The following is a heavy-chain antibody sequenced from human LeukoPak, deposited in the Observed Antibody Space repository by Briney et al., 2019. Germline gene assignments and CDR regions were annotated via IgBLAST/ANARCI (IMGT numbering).Heavy chain of an antibody. J-gene: IGHJ4*02. D-gene: IGHD2-2*01. Sequence: PGGSLRLSCAASGFTFSSYAMSWVRQAPGKGLEWVSAISGSGGSTYYADSVKGRFTISRDNSKNTLYLQMNSLRAEDTAVYYRAKAGCSSTSCYEDYWGQGTLVTVSS. V-gene: IGHV3-23*01. CDR1: GFTFSSYA. CDR2: ISGSGGST. CDR3: AKAGCSSTSCYEDY.